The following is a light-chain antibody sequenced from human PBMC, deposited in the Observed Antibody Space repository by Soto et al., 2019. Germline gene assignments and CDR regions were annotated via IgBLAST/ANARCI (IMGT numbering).Light chain of an antibody. CDR3: QSYDTSLSAFYV. CDR2: GNN. CDR1: SSNIGAGYG. Sequence: QSALTQPPSVSGAPGQRVTISCTGSSSNIGAGYGVHWYQQLPGTAPKLLIYGNNNRPSGVPDRFSGSKSGTSASLAITGLQAEDEADYYCQSYDTSLSAFYVFGTGTKVTVL. V-gene: IGLV1-40*01. J-gene: IGLJ1*01.